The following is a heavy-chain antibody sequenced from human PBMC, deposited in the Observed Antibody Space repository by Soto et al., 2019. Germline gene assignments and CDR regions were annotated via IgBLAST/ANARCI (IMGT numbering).Heavy chain of an antibody. CDR3: ARDSSSYPSYNWFDP. D-gene: IGHD6-6*01. V-gene: IGHV4-4*07. CDR2: IYTSGST. J-gene: IGHJ5*02. Sequence: QVQLQESGPGLVKPSETLSLTCTVSGGSISSYYWSWIRQPAGKGLEWIGRIYTSGSTNYNPSLQSRVTMSVETSKNQFSLKLSSVTAADTAVYYCARDSSSYPSYNWFDPWGQGTLVTVSS. CDR1: GGSISSYY.